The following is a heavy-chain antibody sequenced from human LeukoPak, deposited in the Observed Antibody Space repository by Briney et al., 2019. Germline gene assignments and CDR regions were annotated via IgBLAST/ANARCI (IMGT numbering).Heavy chain of an antibody. Sequence: PGGSLRLSCATSGFTFSSYGMHWVRQAPGKGLEWVANINPDGSETYYLDSVKGRFTISRDNVKNSLFLLLNSLRAEDTAVYYCGRWGIEAAIDYWGQGTLVTVSS. CDR3: GRWGIEAAIDY. CDR1: GFTFSSYG. CDR2: INPDGSET. J-gene: IGHJ4*02. V-gene: IGHV3-7*01. D-gene: IGHD2-2*01.